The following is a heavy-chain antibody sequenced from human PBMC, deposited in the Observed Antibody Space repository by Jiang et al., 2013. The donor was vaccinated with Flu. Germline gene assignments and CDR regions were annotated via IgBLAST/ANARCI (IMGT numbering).Heavy chain of an antibody. CDR1: GFTFSSYE. J-gene: IGHJ3*02. Sequence: QLLESGGGLVQPGGSLRLSCAASGFTFSSYEMNWVRQAPGKGLEWVSYISSSGSTIYYADSVKGRFTISRDNAKNSLYLQMNSLRAEDTAVYYCARESDVAFDIWGQGTMVTVSS. CDR3: ARESDVAFDI. V-gene: IGHV3-48*03. D-gene: IGHD2-21*01. CDR2: ISSSGSTI.